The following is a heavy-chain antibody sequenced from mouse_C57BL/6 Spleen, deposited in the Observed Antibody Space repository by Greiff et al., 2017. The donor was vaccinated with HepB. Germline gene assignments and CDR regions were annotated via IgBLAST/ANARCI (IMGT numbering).Heavy chain of an antibody. Sequence: EVQLQQSGPELVKPGASVKISCKASGYTFTDYYMNWVKQSHGKSLEWIGDINPNNGGTSYNQKFKGKATLTVDKSSSTAYMELRSLTSEDSAVYYCARGGSSYDFDYWGQGTTLTVSS. CDR3: ARGGSSYDFDY. CDR2: INPNNGGT. D-gene: IGHD1-1*01. V-gene: IGHV1-26*01. CDR1: GYTFTDYY. J-gene: IGHJ2*01.